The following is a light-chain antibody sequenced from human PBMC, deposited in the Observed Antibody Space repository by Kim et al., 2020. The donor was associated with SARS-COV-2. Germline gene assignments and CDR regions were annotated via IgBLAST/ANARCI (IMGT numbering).Light chain of an antibody. CDR1: VLKKKY. J-gene: IGLJ2*01. CDR2: KDT. Sequence: SYELTQPSSVSVSPGQTARITCSGDVLKKKYARWFQQKPGQAPVLVIYKDTERPSGIPERFSGSSSGTTVTLTISGAQVGDEGDYYCYSYSAAGEPLLGGGTQLTVL. V-gene: IGLV3-27*01. CDR3: YSYSAAGEPL.